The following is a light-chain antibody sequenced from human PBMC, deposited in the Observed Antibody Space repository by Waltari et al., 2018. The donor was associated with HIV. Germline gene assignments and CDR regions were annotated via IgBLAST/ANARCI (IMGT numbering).Light chain of an antibody. CDR3: QQYNNYPLT. Sequence: DIQMTPSPSTLSASVGDRVTITCRASQRITSWLAWYQQKPGKAPNLLIYKASNLQSGVPSRFSGSGSGTEFTLTISSLQPDDFATYYCQQYNNYPLTFGPGTKVHIK. CDR1: QRITSW. V-gene: IGKV1-5*03. CDR2: KAS. J-gene: IGKJ3*01.